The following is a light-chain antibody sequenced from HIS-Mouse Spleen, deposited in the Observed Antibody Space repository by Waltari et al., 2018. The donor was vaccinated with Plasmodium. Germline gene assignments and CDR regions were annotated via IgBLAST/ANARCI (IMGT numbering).Light chain of an antibody. V-gene: IGLV3-19*01. J-gene: IGLJ3*02. CDR2: GKN. Sequence: SSELTQDPAVSVALGQTVRITCQCDRLSSFSASWYQQKPGQAPVLVIYGKNNRPSGIPDRFSGSSSGNTASLTITGAQAEDEADYYCNSRDSSGNHQVFGGGTKLTVL. CDR1: RLSSFS. CDR3: NSRDSSGNHQV.